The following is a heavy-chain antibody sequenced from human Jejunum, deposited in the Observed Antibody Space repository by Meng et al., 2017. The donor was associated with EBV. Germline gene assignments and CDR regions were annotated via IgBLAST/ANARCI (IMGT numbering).Heavy chain of an antibody. CDR1: GYTFTDYY. J-gene: IGHJ5*02. V-gene: IGHV1-2*04. CDR3: TRAARVFGDYAWFGP. D-gene: IGHD4-17*01. Sequence: QVQLVQSGAEVKKPGASVKVSCKASGYTFTDYYILWVRQVPGQRPEWRGWISPNSGATNYAQIFQGSVTFTTDTSITTAYMEMSSLRFEDTAVYFCTRAARVFGDYAWFGPWGQGTLVTVSS. CDR2: ISPNSGAT.